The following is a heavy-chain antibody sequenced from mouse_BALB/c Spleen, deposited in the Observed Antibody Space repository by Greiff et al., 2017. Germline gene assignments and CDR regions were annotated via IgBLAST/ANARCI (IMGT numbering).Heavy chain of an antibody. CDR2: ISSGGGST. V-gene: IGHV5-12-1*01. CDR1: GFAFSSYD. D-gene: IGHD1-1*01. J-gene: IGHJ4*01. Sequence: EVKLVESGGGLVKPGGSLKLSCAASGFAFSSYDMSWVRQTPEKRLEWVAYISSGGGSTYYPDTVKGRFTISRDNAKNTLYLQMSSLKSEDTAMYYCARHYYYGSSYAMDYWGQGTSVTVSS. CDR3: ARHYYYGSSYAMDY.